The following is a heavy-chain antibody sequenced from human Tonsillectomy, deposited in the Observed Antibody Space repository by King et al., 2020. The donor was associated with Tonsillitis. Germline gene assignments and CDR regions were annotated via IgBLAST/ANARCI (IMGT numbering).Heavy chain of an antibody. V-gene: IGHV4-59*02. D-gene: IGHD6-19*01. Sequence: VQLQESGPGLVKPSETLSLTCTVSGDSVSNYYWSWIRQXPEKGLXXIXXXXXXGITXNXXSLKXXVTXSVDTSKNQXSLKLXSVTAADTAVYYCARGGIAVAVFDYWGQGALVTVSS. CDR1: GDSVSNYY. CDR3: ARGGIAVAVFDY. CDR2: XXXXGIT. J-gene: IGHJ4*02.